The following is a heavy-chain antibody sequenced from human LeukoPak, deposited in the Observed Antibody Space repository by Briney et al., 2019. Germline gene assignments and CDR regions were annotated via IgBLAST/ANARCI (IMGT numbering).Heavy chain of an antibody. CDR2: ISYDGSNK. V-gene: IGHV3-30*03. CDR3: ARSYSSSRGTFDY. J-gene: IGHJ4*02. CDR1: GFTFSSYG. D-gene: IGHD6-6*01. Sequence: GSLRLSCAASGFTFSSYGMHWVRQAPGKGLEGVAVISYDGSNKYYADSVKGRFTISRDNSKNTLYLQMNSLRAEDTAVYYCARSYSSSRGTFDYWGQGTLVTVSS.